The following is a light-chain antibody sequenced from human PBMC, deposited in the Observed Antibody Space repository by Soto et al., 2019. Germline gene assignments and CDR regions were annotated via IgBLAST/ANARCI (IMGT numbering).Light chain of an antibody. CDR1: SGDVGGYNY. Sequence: QSALTQPPSASGSPGQSVTISCTGTSGDVGGYNYVSWFQQHPGKAPKLIIHEVNQGPSGVPDRFSGSKSGNTASLTVSGLQAEDEGTYYCSSYGGYNNVVFGTGTKVTVL. J-gene: IGLJ1*01. CDR2: EVN. CDR3: SSYGGYNNVV. V-gene: IGLV2-8*01.